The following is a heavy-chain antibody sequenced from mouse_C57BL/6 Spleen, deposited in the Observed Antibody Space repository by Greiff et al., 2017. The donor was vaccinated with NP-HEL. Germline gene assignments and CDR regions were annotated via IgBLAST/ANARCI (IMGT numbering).Heavy chain of an antibody. CDR1: GYTFTDYY. V-gene: IGHV1-26*01. Sequence: VQLQQSGPELVKPGASVKISCKASGYTFTDYYMNWVKQSHGKSLEWIGDINPNNGGTSYNQEFKGKATLTVDKSSSTAYMELRSLTSEDSAVYYCATSDYLAWFAYWGQGTLVTVSA. CDR3: ATSDYLAWFAY. J-gene: IGHJ3*01. CDR2: INPNNGGT. D-gene: IGHD2-4*01.